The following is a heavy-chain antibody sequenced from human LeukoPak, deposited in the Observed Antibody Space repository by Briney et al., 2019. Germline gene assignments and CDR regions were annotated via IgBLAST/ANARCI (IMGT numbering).Heavy chain of an antibody. CDR1: GGSISSYY. CDR2: IYYSGST. Sequence: PSETLSLTCTVSGGSISSYYWSWIRQPAGKGLEWIGYIYYSGSTDYNPSLKSRVTISVDTSKNQFSLKLSSVTAADTAVYYCARGLSGRGLYSDYWGQGALVTVSS. V-gene: IGHV4-59*01. D-gene: IGHD3-10*01. J-gene: IGHJ4*02. CDR3: ARGLSGRGLYSDY.